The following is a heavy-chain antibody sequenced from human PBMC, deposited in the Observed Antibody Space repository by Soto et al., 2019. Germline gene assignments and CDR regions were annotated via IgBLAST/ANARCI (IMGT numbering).Heavy chain of an antibody. Sequence: QVQLVESGGGVVQPGRSLRLSCAASGFTFSSYGMHWVRQAPGKGLEWVAVLSYDGSNKYYADSVKGRFTISRDNSKNTLYLTSNSLRAVDTAVYYCAKVHGSANYDFWSGYYRPYYYGMDVW. CDR1: GFTFSSYG. J-gene: IGHJ6*01. D-gene: IGHD3-3*01. CDR3: AKVHGSANYDFWSGYYRPYYYGMDV. CDR2: LSYDGSNK. V-gene: IGHV3-30*18.